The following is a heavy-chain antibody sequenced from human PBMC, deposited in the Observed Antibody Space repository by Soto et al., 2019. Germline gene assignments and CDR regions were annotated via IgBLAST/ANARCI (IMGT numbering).Heavy chain of an antibody. J-gene: IGHJ4*02. CDR1: GFTFSSYA. Sequence: GGSLRLSCAASGFTFSSYAMTWARQAPGKGLEWVSVITYNGDNTYYADSVKGRFTISRDNSKDTVHLQMNSLRAEDTAVYYCARYIRGPTVFYFDFWGPGVLVTVSS. V-gene: IGHV3-23*01. CDR3: ARYIRGPTVFYFDF. CDR2: ITYNGDNT. D-gene: IGHD5-18*01.